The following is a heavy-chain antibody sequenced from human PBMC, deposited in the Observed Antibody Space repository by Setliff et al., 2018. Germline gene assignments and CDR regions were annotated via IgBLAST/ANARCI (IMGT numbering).Heavy chain of an antibody. CDR3: ARSPSSGAYWNPRPFYSDY. CDR2: IYTTGST. V-gene: IGHV4-4*08. Sequence: SETLSLTCTVSGDSIRNYHWSWFRQPPGSRLEWIGYIYTTGSTSYNPSLKSRVTISLDTSKNHFSLKLDSVTAADTALYYCARSPSSGAYWNPRPFYSDYWARGTLVTVSS. CDR1: GDSIRNYH. J-gene: IGHJ4*02. D-gene: IGHD1-26*01.